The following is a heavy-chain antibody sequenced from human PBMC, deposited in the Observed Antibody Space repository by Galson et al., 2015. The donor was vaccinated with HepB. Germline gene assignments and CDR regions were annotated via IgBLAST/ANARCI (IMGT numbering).Heavy chain of an antibody. Sequence: SLRLSCAASGFTFSSYAMSWVRQAPGKGLEWVSAISGSGGSTYYADSVKGRFTISRDNSKNTLYLQMNSLRAEDTAVYYCATYGGDYGDYFDYWGQGTLVTVSS. CDR3: ATYGGDYGDYFDY. D-gene: IGHD4-17*01. CDR1: GFTFSSYA. V-gene: IGHV3-23*01. J-gene: IGHJ4*02. CDR2: ISGSGGST.